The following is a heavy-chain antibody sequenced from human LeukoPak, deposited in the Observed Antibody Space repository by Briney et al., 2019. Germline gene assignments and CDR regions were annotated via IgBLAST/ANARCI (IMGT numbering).Heavy chain of an antibody. V-gene: IGHV3-23*01. J-gene: IGHJ5*02. CDR3: AKDSSSSPHWFDP. CDR1: RFTFSSYA. CDR2: ISGGGGST. D-gene: IGHD6-6*01. Sequence: GGSLRLSCAASRFTFSSYAMSWVREGPGKGLEWVSAISGGGGSTYYADSVKGRFTISRDDSKNTLYLQMNSLRADDTAVYYCAKDSSSSPHWFDPWGQGTLVTVSS.